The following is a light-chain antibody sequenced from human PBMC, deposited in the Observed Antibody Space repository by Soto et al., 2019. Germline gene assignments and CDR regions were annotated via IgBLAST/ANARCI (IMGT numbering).Light chain of an antibody. CDR1: ENIYTN. V-gene: IGKV3-15*01. CDR3: QQYYKWPRT. J-gene: IGKJ5*01. CDR2: GVS. Sequence: EIVLTQSPATLSVSPGERATLSCRASENIYTNLAWYQQKPGQAPRLLFYGVSTRATGLPTMFSGTGSGTYFTLTINRLQAEDSAVYYRQQYYKWPRTFGQGTRLE.